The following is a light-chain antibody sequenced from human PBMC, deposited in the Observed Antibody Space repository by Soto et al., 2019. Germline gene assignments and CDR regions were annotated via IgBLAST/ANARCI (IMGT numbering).Light chain of an antibody. CDR3: SSYTSSSTLE. CDR1: SSDVGGYNY. V-gene: IGLV2-14*01. CDR2: EVS. J-gene: IGLJ3*02. Sequence: QSALTQPASVSGSPGQSITISCTGTSSDVGGYNYVSWYQQHPGKAPKLMIYEVSNRPSGVSKRFSGSMSGNTGSLTISGLQAEDEADYYCSSYTSSSTLEFGGGTKLAVL.